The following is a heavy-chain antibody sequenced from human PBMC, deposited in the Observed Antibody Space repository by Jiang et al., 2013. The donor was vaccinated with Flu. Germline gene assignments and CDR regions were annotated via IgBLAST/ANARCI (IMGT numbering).Heavy chain of an antibody. CDR3: ARTPDPMMVDAFDI. CDR2: INTNTGSP. Sequence: KPGASVKVSCKASGYRFTTNALNWVRQAPGQGLEWMGRINTNTGSPTYAQGFAGRFVFSLDTSVSTVYLEISSLKSEDTAVYYCARTPDPMMVDAFDIWGQGTRVTVSS. D-gene: IGHD3-22*01. CDR1: GYRFTTNA. V-gene: IGHV7-4-1*02. J-gene: IGHJ3*02.